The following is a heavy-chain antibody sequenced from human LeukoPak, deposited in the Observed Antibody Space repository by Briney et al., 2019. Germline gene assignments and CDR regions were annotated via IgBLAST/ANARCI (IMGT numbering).Heavy chain of an antibody. CDR3: ARGLRWDLTISGTSTFDY. J-gene: IGHJ4*02. CDR1: GGSINDYY. V-gene: IGHV4-59*01. CDR2: VYYSGST. Sequence: SETLSLTCTVSGGSINDYYWSWIRQPPGKGLEWIGYVYYSGSTHYNPSLKSRVTISVDMSKNQFSLSLRSATAADTAVYYCARGLRWDLTISGTSTFDYWGQGSLVTVSS. D-gene: IGHD1-26*01.